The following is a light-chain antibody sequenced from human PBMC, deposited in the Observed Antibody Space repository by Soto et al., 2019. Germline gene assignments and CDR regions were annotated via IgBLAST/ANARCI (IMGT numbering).Light chain of an antibody. J-gene: IGKJ1*01. CDR3: QQYATYAPST. Sequence: DIQLTQSPSTLSASVGDRITITCRASQSIGTWLAWYQHRPGEGPKLLIHDASSLESGVPSRFSGSGSATEFSLTICSLESGDSGTYHCQQYATYAPSTFGQGTKVEIK. V-gene: IGKV1-5*01. CDR2: DAS. CDR1: QSIGTW.